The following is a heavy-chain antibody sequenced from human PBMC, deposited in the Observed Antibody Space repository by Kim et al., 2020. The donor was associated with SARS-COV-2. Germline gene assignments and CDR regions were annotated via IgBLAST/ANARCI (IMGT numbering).Heavy chain of an antibody. CDR3: ASVELLRGVGAHDAFDI. D-gene: IGHD1-26*01. Sequence: SETLSLTCTVSGGSISSYYWSWIRQPAGKGLEWIGRIYTSGSTNYNPSLKSRVTMSVDTSKNQFSLKLSSVTAADTAVYYCASVELLRGVGAHDAFDIWGQGTMVTVSS. J-gene: IGHJ3*02. CDR1: GGSISSYY. V-gene: IGHV4-4*07. CDR2: IYTSGST.